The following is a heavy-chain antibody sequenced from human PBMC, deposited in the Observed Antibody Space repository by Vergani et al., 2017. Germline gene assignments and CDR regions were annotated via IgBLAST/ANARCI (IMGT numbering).Heavy chain of an antibody. CDR3: AKEPYLTIAVAACFDY. CDR2: IKQDGSEK. J-gene: IGHJ4*02. D-gene: IGHD6-19*01. CDR1: GFTFSSYW. V-gene: IGHV3-7*03. Sequence: EVQLVESGGGLVQPGGSLRLSCAASGFTFSSYWMSWVRQAPGKGLEWVANIKQDGSEKYYVDSVKGRFTISRDNAKNSLYLQMNSLRAEDTAVYYCAKEPYLTIAVAACFDYWGQGTLVTVSS.